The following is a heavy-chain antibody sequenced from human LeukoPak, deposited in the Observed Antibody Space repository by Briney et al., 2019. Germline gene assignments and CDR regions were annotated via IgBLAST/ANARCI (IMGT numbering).Heavy chain of an antibody. J-gene: IGHJ4*02. Sequence: PGGSLRLSCTASGFTFSNFVMSWVRQAPGKGLEWVSSISGSDASTYYADSVKGRFTISRDNSKNTLYLQMNSLRVEDTAVYYCAKQYDFWSGPDYWGQGTLVTVSS. CDR1: GFTFSNFV. CDR3: AKQYDFWSGPDY. CDR2: ISGSDAST. V-gene: IGHV3-23*01. D-gene: IGHD3-3*01.